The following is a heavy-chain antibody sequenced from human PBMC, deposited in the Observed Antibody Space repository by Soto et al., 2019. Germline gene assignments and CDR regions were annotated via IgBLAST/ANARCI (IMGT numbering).Heavy chain of an antibody. J-gene: IGHJ4*02. CDR3: AKDPHIVVVTAISCFDY. CDR2: ISGSGGST. V-gene: IGHV3-23*01. D-gene: IGHD2-21*02. CDR1: GVTFSSYA. Sequence: GGYLRLSCAASGVTFSSYAMSWVRQAPGKGLEWGSAISGSGGSTYYADSVKGRFTISRDNSKTTLYLQMNSLRAEDTAVYYCAKDPHIVVVTAISCFDYWGQGTLVTVSS.